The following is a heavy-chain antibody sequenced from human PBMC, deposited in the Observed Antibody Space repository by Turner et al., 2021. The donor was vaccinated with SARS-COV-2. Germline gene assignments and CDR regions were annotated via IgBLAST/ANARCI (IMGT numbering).Heavy chain of an antibody. D-gene: IGHD2-2*01. CDR2: LSSSNSYI. J-gene: IGHJ6*02. V-gene: IGHV3-21*01. CDR3: ARDHRPVVVPAAKRAGSYYYGMDV. CDR1: GVTLRGDS. Sequence: EVQLVEAGGGLVKPGGCIRLSCPASGVTLRGDSLTWVRQAPGKGLGWVSSLSSSNSYIYYADSVNGRFTISRDNAKNSLYLQMNSLRAEDTAVYYCARDHRPVVVPAAKRAGSYYYGMDVWGQGTTVTVSS.